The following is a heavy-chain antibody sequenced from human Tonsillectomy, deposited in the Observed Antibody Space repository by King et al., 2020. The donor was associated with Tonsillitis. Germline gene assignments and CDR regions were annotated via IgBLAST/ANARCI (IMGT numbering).Heavy chain of an antibody. CDR2: MNPNSGNT. J-gene: IGHJ3*02. D-gene: IGHD1/OR15-1a*01. CDR3: ARGGSETSFDAFDI. V-gene: IGHV1-8*01. Sequence: VQLVQSGAEVKKPGASVKVSCKASGYTFTSYDINWVRQATGQGLEWMGWMNPNSGNTGYAQKFQGRVTLTRHTSISTAYMELSSLSSEDTAVYYCARGGSETSFDAFDIWGQGTMVTVSS. CDR1: GYTFTSYD.